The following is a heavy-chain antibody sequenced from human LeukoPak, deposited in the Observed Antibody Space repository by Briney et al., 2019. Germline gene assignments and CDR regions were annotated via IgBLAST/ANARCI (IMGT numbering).Heavy chain of an antibody. Sequence: ASVKVSCKASGYTFTGYYMHWVRQAPGQGLEWMGWINPNSGGTSYAQKFQGRVTMTRDTFISIAYTELSRLRSDDTAVYYCAREGPRISGSPRYWGQGTVVSVPS. CDR3: AREGPRISGSPRY. CDR2: INPNSGGT. D-gene: IGHD1-26*01. J-gene: IGHJ4*02. V-gene: IGHV1-2*02. CDR1: GYTFTGYY.